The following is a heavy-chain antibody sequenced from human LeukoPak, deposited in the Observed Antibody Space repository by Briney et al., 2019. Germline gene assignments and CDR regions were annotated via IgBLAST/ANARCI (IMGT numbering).Heavy chain of an antibody. V-gene: IGHV4-38-2*02. Sequence: PSETLSLTCTVSGYSFISGYYWGWIRQPPGKGLERIGSIYHSGTTSYNPSLKSRITMSADTSKNQFSLNLRSVTAADTAVYYCVRVLDYYGSGSRDFDYWGQGTLVTVSS. CDR3: VRVLDYYGSGSRDFDY. CDR1: GYSFISGYY. CDR2: IYHSGTT. D-gene: IGHD3-10*01. J-gene: IGHJ4*02.